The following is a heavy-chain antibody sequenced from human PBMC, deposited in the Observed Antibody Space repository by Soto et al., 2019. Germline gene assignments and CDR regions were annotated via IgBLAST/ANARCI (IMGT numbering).Heavy chain of an antibody. CDR2: ISGSGGST. D-gene: IGHD2-2*01. V-gene: IGHV3-23*01. J-gene: IGHJ4*02. CDR3: ASQEVRTDY. CDR1: GFTFSSYA. Sequence: VGSLRLSCAASGFTFSSYAMSWVRQAPGKGLEWVSAISGSGGSTYYADSVKGRFTIPKENTKNTVYLQMNNLRAEDTAIYYCASQEVRTDYWGQGTLVTVSS.